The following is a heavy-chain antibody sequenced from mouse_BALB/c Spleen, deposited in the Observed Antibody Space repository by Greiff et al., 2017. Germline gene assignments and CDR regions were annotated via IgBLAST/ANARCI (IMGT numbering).Heavy chain of an antibody. D-gene: IGHD2-1*01. Sequence: EVQLQESGAELVKPGASVKLSCTASGFNIKDTYMHWVKQRPEQGLEWIGRIDPANGNTKYDPKFQGKATITADTSSNTAYLQLSSLTSEDTAVYYCARDGNPSAWFAYWGQGTLVTVSA. CDR3: ARDGNPSAWFAY. CDR1: GFNIKDTY. V-gene: IGHV14-3*02. J-gene: IGHJ3*01. CDR2: IDPANGNT.